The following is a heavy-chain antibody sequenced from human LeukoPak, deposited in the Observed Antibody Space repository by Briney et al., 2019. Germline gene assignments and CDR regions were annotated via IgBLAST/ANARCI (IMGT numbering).Heavy chain of an antibody. CDR3: AREGWGNYYDSSGYY. D-gene: IGHD3-22*01. V-gene: IGHV3-9*01. J-gene: IGHJ4*02. CDR1: GFTFDDYA. Sequence: PGGSLRLSFAASGFTFDDYAMHWVRQAPGKGLEWVSGISWNSGSIGYADSVKGRFTISRDNAKNSLYLQMNSLRAEDTAVYYCAREGWGNYYDSSGYYWGQGTLVTVSS. CDR2: ISWNSGSI.